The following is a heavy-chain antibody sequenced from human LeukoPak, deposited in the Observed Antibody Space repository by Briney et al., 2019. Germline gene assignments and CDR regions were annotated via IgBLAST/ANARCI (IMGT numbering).Heavy chain of an antibody. V-gene: IGHV4-30-2*01. CDR1: GGSIRSSYYY. CDR3: ARDYYYYGMDV. Sequence: SETLSLTCTVSGGSIRSSYYYWGWIRQPPGKGLEWIGYIYHSGSTYYNPSLKSRVTISVDRSKNQFSLKLSSVTAADTAVYYCARDYYYYGMDVWGQGTTVTVSS. J-gene: IGHJ6*02. CDR2: IYHSGST.